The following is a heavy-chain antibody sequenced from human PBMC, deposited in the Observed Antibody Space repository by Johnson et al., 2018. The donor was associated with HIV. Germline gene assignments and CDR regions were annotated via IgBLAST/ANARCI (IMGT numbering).Heavy chain of an antibody. D-gene: IGHD7-27*01. CDR1: GFTFSTYG. CDR2: IRFDGSNK. Sequence: QVQLVESGGGVVQPGGSLRLSCAASGFTFSTYGVHWVRQAPGQGLEWVSFIRFDGSNKYYADSVKGRFTISRDSSKNTLYLQMNSLRPEDTAVYYCAKDRNWGRLFDGFDIWGRGTMVTVSS. CDR3: AKDRNWGRLFDGFDI. J-gene: IGHJ3*02. V-gene: IGHV3-30*02.